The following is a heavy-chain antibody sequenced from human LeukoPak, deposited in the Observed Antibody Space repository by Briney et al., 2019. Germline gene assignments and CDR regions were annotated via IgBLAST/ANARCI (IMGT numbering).Heavy chain of an antibody. V-gene: IGHV4-59*01. CDR1: GASISSYY. Sequence: SETLSLPCTFSGASISSYYWNWIRQPPGSAPEWIGYIHYNGNSKQNPSLKSRVTMSVDTSKNHFSLSLISVTAADTAVYYCAKWDSQRRAFDLWGQGTMVTVSS. J-gene: IGHJ3*01. D-gene: IGHD1-26*01. CDR2: IHYNGNS. CDR3: AKWDSQRRAFDL.